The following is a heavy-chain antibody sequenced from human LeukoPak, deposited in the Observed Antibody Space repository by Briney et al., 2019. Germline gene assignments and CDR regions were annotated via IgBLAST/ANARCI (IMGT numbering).Heavy chain of an antibody. CDR2: ISSSSSTI. V-gene: IGHV3-48*02. CDR3: ARELWSAYGMDV. CDR1: GFTFTSYS. J-gene: IGHJ6*02. D-gene: IGHD2-21*01. Sequence: GGSLRLSYAASGFTFTSYSMNWVRQAPGKGLEWVSYISSSSSTIHYADSVKGRFTISRDNAKNSLFLQINSLRDDDTAVYYCARELWSAYGMDVWGQGTTVTVSS.